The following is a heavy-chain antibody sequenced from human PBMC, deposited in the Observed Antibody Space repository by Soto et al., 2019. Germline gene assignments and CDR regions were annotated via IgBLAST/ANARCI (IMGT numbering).Heavy chain of an antibody. Sequence: SETLSLTCAVYGGSFSGYYWSWIRQPPGKGLEWIGEINHSGSTNYNPSLKSRVTISVDTSKNQFSLKLSSVTAADTAVYYCARGDIVATILVYWGQGTLVT. CDR1: GGSFSGYY. V-gene: IGHV4-34*01. CDR3: ARGDIVATILVY. J-gene: IGHJ4*02. CDR2: INHSGST. D-gene: IGHD5-12*01.